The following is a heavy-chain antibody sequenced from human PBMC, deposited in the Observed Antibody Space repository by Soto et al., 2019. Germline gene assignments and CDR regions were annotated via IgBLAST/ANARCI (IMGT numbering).Heavy chain of an antibody. V-gene: IGHV4-30-2*01. D-gene: IGHD2-15*01. CDR3: ARGQVVAAQH. CDR2: VYHSGST. J-gene: IGHJ4*02. Sequence: QLQLQESGSGLVKPSQTLSLTCAVSCGSISSGGYSWSWIRQPPGKCLGWIGYVYHSGSTYYNPSLKSRVTISVDRTKNQFSLKLSSVTAADTAVYYCARGQVVAAQHWGQGTLVTVSS. CDR1: CGSISSGGYS.